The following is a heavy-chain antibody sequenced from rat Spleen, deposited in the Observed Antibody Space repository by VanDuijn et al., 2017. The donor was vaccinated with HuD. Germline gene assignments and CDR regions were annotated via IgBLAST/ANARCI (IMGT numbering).Heavy chain of an antibody. V-gene: IGHV5-27*01. CDR3: ATGTGGFTD. CDR1: GFTFSYYG. J-gene: IGHJ3*01. CDR2: ISSDGRST. D-gene: IGHD5-1*01. Sequence: EVQLVESGGGLVQPGRSLKLSCVASGFTFSYYGMAWVRQAPKKGLEWVAYISSDGRSTYYRDSMKGRFTISRDNAKSTLYLQMDSLRSEDTATYYCATGTGGFTDWGQGTLVTVSS.